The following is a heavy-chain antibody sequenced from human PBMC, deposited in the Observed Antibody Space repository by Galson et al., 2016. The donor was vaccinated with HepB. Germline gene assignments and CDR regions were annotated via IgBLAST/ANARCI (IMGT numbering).Heavy chain of an antibody. CDR1: GGSITENW. CDR3: ARGHFYDDRDYGMDV. D-gene: IGHD3-22*01. V-gene: IGHV4-4*02. CDR2: IYHTGSI. J-gene: IGHJ6*02. Sequence: SETLSLTCAVSGGSITENWWSWVRQSPGKGLEWIGEIYHTGSINYNPSLKTRVTISVDKSKNQFSLKLISMTAADTAVYYCARGHFYDDRDYGMDVWGQGTTVTVSS.